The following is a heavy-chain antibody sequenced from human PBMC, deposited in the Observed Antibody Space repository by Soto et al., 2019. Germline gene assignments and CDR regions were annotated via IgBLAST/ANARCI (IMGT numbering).Heavy chain of an antibody. CDR3: SRQINYGVFDY. CDR1: GGSISSYY. J-gene: IGHJ4*02. D-gene: IGHD4-17*01. CDR2: IYYSGST. Sequence: PSETLSLTCTVSGGSISSYYWSWIRQPPGKGLEWIGYIYYSGSTNYNPSLKSRFTISVDKSKNHFSLKLSSVTAADTAVYYCSRQINYGVFDYWGQGTLVTVSS. V-gene: IGHV4-59*01.